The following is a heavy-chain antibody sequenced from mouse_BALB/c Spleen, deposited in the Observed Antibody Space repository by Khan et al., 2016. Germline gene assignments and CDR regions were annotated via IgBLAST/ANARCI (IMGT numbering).Heavy chain of an antibody. CDR3: ASGKGNAMDY. CDR2: IAPGSGST. CDR1: GYTFTSYW. J-gene: IGHJ4*01. V-gene: IGHV1S41*01. Sequence: DLVKPGASVKLSCKASGYTFTSYWINWIKQRPGQGLEWIGRIAPGSGSTYYNEMFKGKATLTVDTSSSTAYIQLSSLSSEDSAVYFCASGKGNAMDYWGQGTSVTVSS.